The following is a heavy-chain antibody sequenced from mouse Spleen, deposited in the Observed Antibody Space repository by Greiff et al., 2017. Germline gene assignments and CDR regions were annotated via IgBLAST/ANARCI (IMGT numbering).Heavy chain of an antibody. CDR1: GFTFSSYG. J-gene: IGHJ2*01. D-gene: IGHD2-1*01. Sequence: DVKLVESGGGLVQPGGSLKLSCAASGFTFSSYGMSWVRQTPDKRLELVATINSNGGSTYYPDSVKGRFTISRDNAKNTLYLQMSSLKSEDTAMYYCARDLLFDYWGQGTTLTVSS. CDR3: ARDLLFDY. CDR2: INSNGGST. V-gene: IGHV5-6-3*01.